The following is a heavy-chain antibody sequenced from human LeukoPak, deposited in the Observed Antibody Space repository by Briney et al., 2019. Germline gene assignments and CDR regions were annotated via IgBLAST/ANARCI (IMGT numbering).Heavy chain of an antibody. V-gene: IGHV3-23*01. D-gene: IGHD6-19*01. CDR3: AKDNRRHYTSGPNPDSLH. CDR2: ISDSGDIT. CDR1: GFTFSSYA. J-gene: IGHJ4*02. Sequence: GGSLRLSCAASGFTFSSYAMSWVRQAPGKGLEWVSAISDSGDITYYADSVKGRFTISRDNSKKTLYLQMNSLRVEDTAFYYCAKDNRRHYTSGPNPDSLHWGQGALVTVSS.